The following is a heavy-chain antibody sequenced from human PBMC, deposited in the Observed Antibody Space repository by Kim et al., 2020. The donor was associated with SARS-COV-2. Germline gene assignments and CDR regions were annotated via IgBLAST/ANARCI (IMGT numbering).Heavy chain of an antibody. CDR3: ARDTDLVFKWGWGIAAAGTYGANWFDP. J-gene: IGHJ5*02. CDR1: GDSVSSNSAA. V-gene: IGHV6-1*01. CDR2: TYYRSKWYN. Sequence: SQTLSLTCAISGDSVSSNSAAWNWIRQSPSRGLEWLGRTYYRSKWYNDYAVSVKSRITINPDTSKNQFSLQLNPVTPEDTAVYYCARDTDLVFKWGWGIAAAGTYGANWFDPWGQGTLVTVSS. D-gene: IGHD6-13*01.